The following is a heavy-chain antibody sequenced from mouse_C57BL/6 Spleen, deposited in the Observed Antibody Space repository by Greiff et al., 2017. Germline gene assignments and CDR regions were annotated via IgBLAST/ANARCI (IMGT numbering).Heavy chain of an antibody. CDR2: IYPGSGST. Sequence: QVQLKQPGAELVKPGASVKMSCKASGYTFTSYWITWVKQRPGQGLEWIGDIYPGSGSTNYNEKFKSKATLTVDTSSSTAYMQLSSLTSEDSAVYYCASYYYYGSRGAMDYWGQGTSVTVSS. D-gene: IGHD1-1*01. CDR1: GYTFTSYW. J-gene: IGHJ4*01. V-gene: IGHV1-55*01. CDR3: ASYYYYGSRGAMDY.